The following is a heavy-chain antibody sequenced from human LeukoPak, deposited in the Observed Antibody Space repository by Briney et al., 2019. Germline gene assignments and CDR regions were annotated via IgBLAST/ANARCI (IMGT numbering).Heavy chain of an antibody. J-gene: IGHJ4*02. D-gene: IGHD3-22*01. Sequence: GGSLRLSCAASGFTFSSYGMSWVRQAPGKGLEWVSAISGSGGNTYYADSVKGRFTISGDNSKNTLYLQMNSLRAEDTAVYYCAKHYYDSSGYYSRTFDYWGQGTLVTVSS. V-gene: IGHV3-23*01. CDR2: ISGSGGNT. CDR3: AKHYYDSSGYYSRTFDY. CDR1: GFTFSSYG.